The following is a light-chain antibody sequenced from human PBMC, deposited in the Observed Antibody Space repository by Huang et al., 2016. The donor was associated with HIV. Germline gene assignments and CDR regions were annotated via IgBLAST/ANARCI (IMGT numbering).Light chain of an antibody. J-gene: IGKJ4*01. CDR2: WAS. Sequence: DIVMTQSPDSLAVSLVERATINCKSSQSVLYSSNNKNYLAWYQQKPGQPPKLLIYWASTRESGVPDIFSGSGSGTDCTLTSSSLQAEDVAVYYCQQYYSTPLTFGGGTKVEIK. CDR3: QQYYSTPLT. CDR1: QSVLYSSNNKNY. V-gene: IGKV4-1*01.